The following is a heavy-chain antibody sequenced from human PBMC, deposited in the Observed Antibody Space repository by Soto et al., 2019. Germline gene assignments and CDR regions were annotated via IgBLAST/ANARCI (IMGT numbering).Heavy chain of an antibody. CDR1: GGTFSSYA. CDR2: IIPIFGTA. D-gene: IGHD5-12*01. J-gene: IGHJ4*02. V-gene: IGHV1-69*13. Sequence: ASVKVSCKASGGTFSSYAISWVRQAPGQGLEWMGGIIPIFGTANYAQKFQGRVTITADESTSTAYMELSSLRSEDTDVYYCARDQNSGYDLFDYWGQGTLVTVSS. CDR3: ARDQNSGYDLFDY.